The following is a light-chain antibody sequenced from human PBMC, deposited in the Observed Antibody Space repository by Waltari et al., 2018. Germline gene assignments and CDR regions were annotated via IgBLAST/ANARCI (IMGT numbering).Light chain of an antibody. J-gene: IGLJ2*01. CDR2: GNN. CDR3: GVWDDSLNGVV. Sequence: QSVLTQTPSASGTPGQRVTISCSGSSFNIGSHTVNWYQQLPGTAPKLIMFGNNHRPSGVPGRFSGSTSGTSASLAISGLQSEDEADYYCGVWDDSLNGVVFGGGTKLTVL. V-gene: IGLV1-44*01. CDR1: SFNIGSHT.